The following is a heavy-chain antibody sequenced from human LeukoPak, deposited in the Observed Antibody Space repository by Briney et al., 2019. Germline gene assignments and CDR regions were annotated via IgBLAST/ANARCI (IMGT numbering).Heavy chain of an antibody. CDR2: IYYSGST. CDR1: GGSFSGYY. Sequence: PSETLSLTCAVYGGSFSGYYWGWIRQPPGKGLEWIGSIYYSGSTYYNPSLKSRVTISVDTSKNQFSLKLSSVTAADTAVYYCARHPYDFWSGYSPDYWGQGTLVTVSS. CDR3: ARHPYDFWSGYSPDY. J-gene: IGHJ4*02. D-gene: IGHD3-3*01. V-gene: IGHV4-39*01.